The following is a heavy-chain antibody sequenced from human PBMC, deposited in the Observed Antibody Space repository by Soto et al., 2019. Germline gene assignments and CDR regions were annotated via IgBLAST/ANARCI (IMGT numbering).Heavy chain of an antibody. J-gene: IGHJ5*02. CDR3: ARDICCSSTSCYGHIRFDP. CDR2: ISAYNGNT. Sequence: ASVKVSCKASGYTFTSYGISWVRQAPGQGIEWMGWISAYNGNTNYAQKLQGRVTMTTDTSTSTAYMELRSLRSDDTAVYYCARDICCSSTSCYGHIRFDPWGQGTLVTVSS. D-gene: IGHD2-2*01. V-gene: IGHV1-18*01. CDR1: GYTFTSYG.